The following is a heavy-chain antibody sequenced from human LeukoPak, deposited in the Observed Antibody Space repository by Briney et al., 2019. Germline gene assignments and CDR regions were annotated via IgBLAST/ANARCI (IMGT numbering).Heavy chain of an antibody. CDR1: GFTFSSYS. V-gene: IGHV3-48*04. J-gene: IGHJ4*02. Sequence: GGSLRLSCAASGFTFSSYSMNWVRQAPGKGLEWVSYISSASGSIYYADSVMDRFTISRDNAKNSLFLQMNSLRAEDTAVYYCARLPAYCSSTSCYYDYWGQGTLVTVSS. CDR3: ARLPAYCSSTSCYYDY. D-gene: IGHD2-2*01. CDR2: ISSASGSI.